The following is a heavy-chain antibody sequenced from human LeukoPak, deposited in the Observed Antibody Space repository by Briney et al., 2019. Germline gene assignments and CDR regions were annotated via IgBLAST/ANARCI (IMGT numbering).Heavy chain of an antibody. J-gene: IGHJ4*02. Sequence: GGSLRPSCAASGFTFDDYGMSWVRQAPGKGLEWVSGINWNGGSTGYADSVKGRFTISRDNAKNSLYLQMNSLRAEDTALYYCARSNYGSGSYKERGYFDYWGQGTLVTVSS. CDR2: INWNGGST. D-gene: IGHD3-10*01. V-gene: IGHV3-20*04. CDR3: ARSNYGSGSYKERGYFDY. CDR1: GFTFDDYG.